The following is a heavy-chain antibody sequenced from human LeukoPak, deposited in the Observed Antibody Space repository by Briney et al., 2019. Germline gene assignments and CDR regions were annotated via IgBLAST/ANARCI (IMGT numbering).Heavy chain of an antibody. Sequence: SETLSLTCTVSGGSISSGGYYWSWIRQPPGKGLEWIGYIYHSGSTYYNPSLESRITISIDTSRNQFALKLRSVTAADTAVYYCAREWFGELNGFDPWGQGTLVTVSS. CDR2: IYHSGST. CDR1: GGSISSGGYY. D-gene: IGHD3-10*01. J-gene: IGHJ5*01. V-gene: IGHV4-30-2*05. CDR3: AREWFGELNGFDP.